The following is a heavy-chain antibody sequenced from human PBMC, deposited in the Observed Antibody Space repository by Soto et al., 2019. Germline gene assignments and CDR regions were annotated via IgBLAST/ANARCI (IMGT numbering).Heavy chain of an antibody. D-gene: IGHD6-19*01. CDR2: IYYSGST. V-gene: IGHV4-39*01. Sequence: QLQLQESGPGLVKPSETLSLTCTVSGGSISSSSYYWGWIRQPPGKGLEWIGSIYYSGSTYYNPSLKSRVTISVDTSKNQFSLKLSSVTAADTAVYYCARLESSGWTDYWGQGTLVTVSS. CDR1: GGSISSSSYY. J-gene: IGHJ4*02. CDR3: ARLESSGWTDY.